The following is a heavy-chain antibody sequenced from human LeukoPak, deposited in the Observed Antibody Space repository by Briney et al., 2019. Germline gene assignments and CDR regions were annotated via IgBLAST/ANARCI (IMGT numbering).Heavy chain of an antibody. CDR1: GYTFTGYY. V-gene: IGHV1-2*02. Sequence: ASVKVSCKASGYTFTGYYMHWVRQAPGQGLEWMGWINPNSGGTNYAQKFQGRVTMTRDTSISTAYMELSRLRSDDTAVYYCARVTGYSSSWYEYFQHWGQGTLVTVSS. CDR3: ARVTGYSSSWYEYFQH. CDR2: INPNSGGT. J-gene: IGHJ1*01. D-gene: IGHD6-13*01.